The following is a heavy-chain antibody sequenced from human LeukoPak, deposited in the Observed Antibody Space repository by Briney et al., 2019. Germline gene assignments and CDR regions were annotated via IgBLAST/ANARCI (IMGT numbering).Heavy chain of an antibody. CDR1: GFTFSSYE. D-gene: IGHD5-24*01. CDR3: AREYGYNTAHFDY. J-gene: IGHJ4*02. V-gene: IGHV3-74*01. CDR2: INMDGSIT. Sequence: GGSLRLSCAASGFTFSSYEMNWVRQAPGKGLVWVSRINMDGSITSYADSVKGRFIISRDNAKSTLYLQMNSLRAESTAVYYCAREYGYNTAHFDYWGQGTPVTVSS.